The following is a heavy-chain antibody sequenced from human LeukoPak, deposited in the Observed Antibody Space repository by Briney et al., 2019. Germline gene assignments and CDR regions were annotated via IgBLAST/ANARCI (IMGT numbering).Heavy chain of an antibody. CDR1: GGSFSGYY. CDR2: INHSGSS. V-gene: IGHV4-34*01. Sequence: SETLSLTCAVYGGSFSGYYWTWIRQPPGKGLEWIGDINHSGSSNHNPSLKSRVTVSVDTSKNQFSLKLSSMTAADTAVYYCARGRPRGEPHYMDVWSKGTTVTVSS. D-gene: IGHD3-10*01. J-gene: IGHJ6*03. CDR3: ARGRPRGEPHYMDV.